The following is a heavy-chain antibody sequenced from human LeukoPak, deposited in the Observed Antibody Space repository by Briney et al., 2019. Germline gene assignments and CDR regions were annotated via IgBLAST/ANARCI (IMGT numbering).Heavy chain of an antibody. V-gene: IGHV4-39*01. J-gene: IGHJ5*02. Sequence: PSETLSLTCIVSGGSISSSGYYWGWIRQPPGKALEWIGNIYYTGSTYYNPSLKSRVTISVDTSKNQFSLKVRSVPAADTAVYFCARRIHGSGRNDHWGQGTLVTVSS. CDR2: IYYTGST. D-gene: IGHD3-10*01. CDR1: GGSISSSGYY. CDR3: ARRIHGSGRNDH.